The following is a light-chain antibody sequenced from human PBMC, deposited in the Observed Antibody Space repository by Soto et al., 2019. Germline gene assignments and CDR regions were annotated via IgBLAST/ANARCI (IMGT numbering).Light chain of an antibody. CDR1: SSNIGNNG. J-gene: IGLJ3*02. V-gene: IGLV1-36*01. Sequence: QSLLTQTPSVSAAPRPRVTISCSGSSSNIGNNGVSWYQQLPGKAPKLLIYYDDLLPSGVSDRFSGSKSGTSASLAIGGLQSEDEADYCCAAWDHSLNGLVVGGGT. CDR2: YDD. CDR3: AAWDHSLNGLV.